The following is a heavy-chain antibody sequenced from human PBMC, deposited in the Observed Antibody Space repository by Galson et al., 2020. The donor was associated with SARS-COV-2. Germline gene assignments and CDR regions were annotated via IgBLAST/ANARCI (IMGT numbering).Heavy chain of an antibody. Sequence: GGSLRLSCAASGLTFSDYYMSWIRQAPGKGLEWVSYISSSGSTIYYADSVKGRFTISRDNAKNSLYLQMNSLRAEDTAVYYCARAGGPPYYYYYMDVWGKGTTVTVSS. CDR3: ARAGGPPYYYYYMDV. V-gene: IGHV3-11*01. D-gene: IGHD3-10*01. CDR2: ISSSGSTI. J-gene: IGHJ6*03. CDR1: GLTFSDYY.